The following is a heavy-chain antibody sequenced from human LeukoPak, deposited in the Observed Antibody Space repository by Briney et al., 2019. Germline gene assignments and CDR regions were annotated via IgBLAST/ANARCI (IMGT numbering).Heavy chain of an antibody. Sequence: TSETLSLTCTVSGGSISTYYWSWIRQPPGKGLEWIGYIYYSGSTNYNPSLKSRVTMSVDTSKNQFSLKLKSVTAADTAVYYCARVDSSNWYESRGYFDCWGQGTLVTFSS. CDR1: GGSISTYY. D-gene: IGHD6-13*01. V-gene: IGHV4-59*01. CDR3: ARVDSSNWYESRGYFDC. CDR2: IYYSGST. J-gene: IGHJ4*02.